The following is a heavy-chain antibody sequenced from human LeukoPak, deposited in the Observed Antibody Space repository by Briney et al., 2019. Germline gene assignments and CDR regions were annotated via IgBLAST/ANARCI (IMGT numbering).Heavy chain of an antibody. CDR1: GGSFSGYY. Sequence: SETLSLTCAVYGGSFSGYYWSWIRQPPGKGLEWIGEINHSGSTNYNPSLKSRVTISVDTSKNQFSLKLSSVTAADTAVYYCARHPIVGATRPLYYFDYWGQGNLVTVSS. CDR2: INHSGST. V-gene: IGHV4-34*01. J-gene: IGHJ4*02. CDR3: ARHPIVGATRPLYYFDY. D-gene: IGHD1-26*01.